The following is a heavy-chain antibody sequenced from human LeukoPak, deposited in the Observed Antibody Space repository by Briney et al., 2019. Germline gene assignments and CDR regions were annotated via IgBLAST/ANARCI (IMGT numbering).Heavy chain of an antibody. J-gene: IGHJ5*02. CDR1: GGSISTYY. D-gene: IGHD2-2*01. Sequence: KPSETLSLTCTVSGGSISTYYWSWIRQPAGKGLEWIGRIYSSGSTNYNPSLESRVTMSVDTSQNQFSLKLSSVTAADTAVCYCVRESLVVFPYWFDPWGQGTLVTVSS. CDR3: VRESLVVFPYWFDP. V-gene: IGHV4-4*07. CDR2: IYSSGST.